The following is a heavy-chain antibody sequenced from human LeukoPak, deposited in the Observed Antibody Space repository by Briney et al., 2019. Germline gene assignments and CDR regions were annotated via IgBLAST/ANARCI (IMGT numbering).Heavy chain of an antibody. Sequence: PGGSLRLSCAASGFTLSNSWMHWVRQAPGKGLVWVSRTNGDGSDTSYADSVKGRFTISRDSATNTLYLQMNSLRAEDTAVYYCARDPDQDPYNWFDPWGQGTLVTVSS. CDR3: ARDPDQDPYNWFDP. V-gene: IGHV3-74*01. J-gene: IGHJ5*02. CDR1: GFTLSNSW. CDR2: TNGDGSDT. D-gene: IGHD2-15*01.